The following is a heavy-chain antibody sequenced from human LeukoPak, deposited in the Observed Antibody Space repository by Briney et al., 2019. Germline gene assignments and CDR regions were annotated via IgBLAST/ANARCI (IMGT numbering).Heavy chain of an antibody. CDR2: IYNSGGT. D-gene: IGHD3-9*01. J-gene: IGHJ4*02. Sequence: SETLSLTCTVSGDSISSSPYYWGWIRQPPGRGLEWIGNIYNSGGTYYNPSLKSRVTISVDTSKNQFSLKLSSVTAADTAVYYCLLVIRDFDYWGQGTLVTVSS. V-gene: IGHV4-39*07. CDR1: GDSISSSPYY. CDR3: LLVIRDFDY.